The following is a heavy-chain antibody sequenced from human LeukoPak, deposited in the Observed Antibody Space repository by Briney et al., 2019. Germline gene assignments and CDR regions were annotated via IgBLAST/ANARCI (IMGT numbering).Heavy chain of an antibody. D-gene: IGHD2-2*01. J-gene: IGHJ5*02. CDR2: INHSGST. CDR1: GGSFSGYY. CDR3: ARVGWDIVVVPAARVNWFDP. V-gene: IGHV4-34*01. Sequence: SETLSLTCAVYGGSFSGYYWSWIRQPPGKGLEWIGEINHSGSTNYNPSLKSRFTISVDTSKNQFSLKLSSVTAADTAVYYCARVGWDIVVVPAARVNWFDPWGQGTLVTVSS.